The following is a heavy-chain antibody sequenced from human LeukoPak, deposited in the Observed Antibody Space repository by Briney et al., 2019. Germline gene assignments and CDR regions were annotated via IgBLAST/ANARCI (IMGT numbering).Heavy chain of an antibody. Sequence: GGSLRLSCAASGFTFSSYWMHWVRQAPGKGLVWVSRINSDGSSTRYADSVKGRFTISRDNAKNSLYLQMNSLRADDTAVYYCAKDLLRWSFDYWGQGTLVTVSS. CDR1: GFTFSSYW. J-gene: IGHJ4*02. V-gene: IGHV3-74*01. CDR3: AKDLLRWSFDY. CDR2: INSDGSST. D-gene: IGHD4-23*01.